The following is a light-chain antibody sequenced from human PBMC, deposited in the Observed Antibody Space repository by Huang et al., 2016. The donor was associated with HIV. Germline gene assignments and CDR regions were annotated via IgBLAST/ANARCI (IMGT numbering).Light chain of an antibody. CDR1: QSVTSN. Sequence: EVVMTQSPAILSVSPGERATLSCMASQSVTSNLAWYQQKPGQAPRVLIYSASTRATGIPARFSGSGSGTEFTLTISSLQSEDFAVYYCQHYNNWPWWTFGQGTKVEIK. CDR3: QHYNNWPWWT. J-gene: IGKJ1*01. CDR2: SAS. V-gene: IGKV3-15*01.